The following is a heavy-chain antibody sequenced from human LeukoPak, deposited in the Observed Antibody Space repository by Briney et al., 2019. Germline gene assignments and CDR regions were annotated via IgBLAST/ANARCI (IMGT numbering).Heavy chain of an antibody. CDR2: IYSGGNT. V-gene: IGHV3-53*01. Sequence: PGGSLRLSCAASGFTHSSNYMFCVPHAPGKGVEWVSVIYSGGNTYYADSVKGRFTISRDISKNTLYLQMNSLRGEDTAVYYCAREAVYYCSVGTCFQDYWGQGTLVTVSS. J-gene: IGHJ4*02. D-gene: IGHD2-15*01. CDR3: AREAVYYCSVGTCFQDY. CDR1: GFTHSSNY.